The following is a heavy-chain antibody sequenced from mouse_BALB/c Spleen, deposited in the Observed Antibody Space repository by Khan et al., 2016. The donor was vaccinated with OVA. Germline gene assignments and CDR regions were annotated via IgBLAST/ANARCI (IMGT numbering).Heavy chain of an antibody. V-gene: IGHV1-9*01. CDR3: ASGAGTTYGMDY. Sequence: QVQLQQSGAELMKPGASVKISCKATGYTFSSYWIEWVKQRPGHGLEWIGEFLPGRGTINYNEKFRGKATFTAETSSNIAYMQLNSLTSEDSAVLYCASGAGTTYGMDYWGQGTSVTVSS. CDR2: FLPGRGTI. D-gene: IGHD4-1*01. J-gene: IGHJ4*01. CDR1: GYTFSSYW.